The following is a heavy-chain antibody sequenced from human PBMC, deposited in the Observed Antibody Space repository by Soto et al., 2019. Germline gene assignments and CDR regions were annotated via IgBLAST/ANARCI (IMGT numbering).Heavy chain of an antibody. V-gene: IGHV4-30-4*01. CDR1: GGSISSGDYY. J-gene: IGHJ6*02. CDR2: IYYSGST. D-gene: IGHD3-16*01. CDR3: ARDPTFFGAPPGGMDV. Sequence: LSETLSLTCTVSGGSISSGDYYWSWIRQPPGKGLEWIGYIYYSGSTYYNPSLKSRVTISVDTSKNQFSLKLSSVTAADTAVYYCARDPTFFGAPPGGMDVWGQGTTVTVSS.